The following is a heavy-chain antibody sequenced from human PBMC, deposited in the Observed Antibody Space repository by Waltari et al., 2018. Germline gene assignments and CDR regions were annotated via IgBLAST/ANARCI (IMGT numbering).Heavy chain of an antibody. CDR3: ARGGDGYKTPYFDY. J-gene: IGHJ4*02. D-gene: IGHD5-12*01. V-gene: IGHV1-18*01. CDR1: GLTFTSYS. CDR2: ISVYNGNT. Sequence: QVQLVQSGAEVKKPGASVRVSCKTSGLTFTSYSISWVRQAPGQGLEWLGWISVYNGNTNYAQKLQGRVTMTTDTSTSTAFMELRSLKSDDTAVYYCARGGDGYKTPYFDYWGQGTLVTVSS.